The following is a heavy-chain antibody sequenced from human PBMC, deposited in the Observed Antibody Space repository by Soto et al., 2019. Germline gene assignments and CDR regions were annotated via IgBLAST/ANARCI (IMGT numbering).Heavy chain of an antibody. CDR3: ASGAIVVVPAAITWYYYGMDV. CDR1: GYTFTSYG. D-gene: IGHD2-2*02. J-gene: IGHJ6*02. CDR2: ISAYNGNT. Sequence: ASVEVSCKASGYTFTSYGISWVRQAPGQGLEWMGWISAYNGNTNYAQKLQGRVTMTTDTSTSTAYMELRSLRSDDTAVYYCASGAIVVVPAAITWYYYGMDVWGPGTKVTV. V-gene: IGHV1-18*01.